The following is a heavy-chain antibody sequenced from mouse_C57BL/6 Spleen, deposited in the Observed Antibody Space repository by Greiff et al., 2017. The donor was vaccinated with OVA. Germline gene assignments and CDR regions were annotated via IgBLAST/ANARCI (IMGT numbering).Heavy chain of an antibody. D-gene: IGHD2-2*01. CDR1: GYTFTSYT. CDR3: ARDKEGVTPY. Sequence: QVQLKESGAELARPGASVKMSCKASGYTFTSYTMHWVKQRPGQGLEWIGYINPSSGYTKYNQKFKDKATLTADKSSSTAYMQLSSLTSEDSAVYYCARDKEGVTPYWGQGTTLTVSS. CDR2: INPSSGYT. V-gene: IGHV1-4*01. J-gene: IGHJ2*01.